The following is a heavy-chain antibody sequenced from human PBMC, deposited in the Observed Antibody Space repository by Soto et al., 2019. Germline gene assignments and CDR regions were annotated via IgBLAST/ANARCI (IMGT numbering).Heavy chain of an antibody. J-gene: IGHJ6*02. D-gene: IGHD3-16*01. CDR1: GYTFTGHY. CDR2: INPNNGGT. Sequence: ASVKVSCKASGYTFTGHYIHWLRQAPGQGLEWMGYINPNNGGTRFEQRFQGRVTMTRDTTLNTTYVELSRLTSDDTAIYFCARGGGQTYYYYPMDHWGQGTTVTVSS. V-gene: IGHV1-2*02. CDR3: ARGGGQTYYYYPMDH.